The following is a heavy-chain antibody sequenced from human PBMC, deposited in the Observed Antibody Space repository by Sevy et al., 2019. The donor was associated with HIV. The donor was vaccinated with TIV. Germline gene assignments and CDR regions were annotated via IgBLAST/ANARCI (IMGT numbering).Heavy chain of an antibody. V-gene: IGHV3-23*01. CDR3: AKDWGQWLVRVFFDY. D-gene: IGHD6-19*01. Sequence: GGSLRLSCAASGFTFSSYAMSWVRQAPGKGLEWVSAISGSGGSTYYTDSVKGRFTMSRDNSKNTLYLQMNSLRAEDTAVYYCAKDWGQWLVRVFFDYWVQGTLVTVSS. J-gene: IGHJ4*02. CDR2: ISGSGGST. CDR1: GFTFSSYA.